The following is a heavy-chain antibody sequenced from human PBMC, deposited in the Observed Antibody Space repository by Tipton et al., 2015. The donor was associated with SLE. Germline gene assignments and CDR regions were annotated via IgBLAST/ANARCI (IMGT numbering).Heavy chain of an antibody. V-gene: IGHV3-23*01. Sequence: SLRLSCTCSGFRFSNYAMTWVRQAPGKGLEWVSVISGSGGSTNYADSVRGRFTISRDNDKNTAYLQMNSLRAEDTAVYYCARARSGAGSAFDIWGRGTKVTVSS. CDR1: GFRFSNYA. CDR3: ARARSGAGSAFDI. CDR2: ISGSGGST. J-gene: IGHJ3*02. D-gene: IGHD3-10*01.